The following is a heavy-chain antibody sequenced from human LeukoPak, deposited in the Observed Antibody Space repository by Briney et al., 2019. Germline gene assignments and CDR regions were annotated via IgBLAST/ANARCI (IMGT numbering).Heavy chain of an antibody. CDR3: ARDRAAAGTISY. Sequence: GGSLRLSCAASGFTFSDYYMSWIRQAPGKGLEWVSSISSSSSYIYYADSVKGRFTISRDNAKNSLYLQMNSLRAEDTAVYYCARDRAAAGTISYWGQGTLVTVSS. CDR1: GFTFSDYY. J-gene: IGHJ4*02. CDR2: ISSSSSYI. V-gene: IGHV3-11*06. D-gene: IGHD6-13*01.